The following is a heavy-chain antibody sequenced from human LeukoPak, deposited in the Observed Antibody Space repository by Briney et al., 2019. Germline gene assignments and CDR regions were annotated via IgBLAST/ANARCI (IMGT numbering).Heavy chain of an antibody. V-gene: IGHV4-4*09. Sequence: SETLSLTCTVSGGSISSYYWSWIRQPPGKGLEWIGYIYTSGSTNYNPSLKSRVTISVDTSKNQFSLKLSSVTAADTAVYYCARHTQLSSPWVRFLGGEAFDIWGQGTMVTVSS. CDR2: IYTSGST. D-gene: IGHD6-6*01. J-gene: IGHJ3*02. CDR1: GGSISSYY. CDR3: ARHTQLSSPWVRFLGGEAFDI.